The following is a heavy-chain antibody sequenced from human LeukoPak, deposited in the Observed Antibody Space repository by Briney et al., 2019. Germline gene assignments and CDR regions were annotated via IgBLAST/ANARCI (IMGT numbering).Heavy chain of an antibody. D-gene: IGHD2-21*01. V-gene: IGHV1-18*01. CDR3: ARDELCGGNAYRCGVSEY. CDR2: ISGYNENT. Sequence: GASVTVSCKASGYTFSDYGISWVRQAPGQGLEWMGWISGYNENTNYAQKLQDRVTVTTDTSTSKVYMELRSLSSDDTAVYYCARDELCGGNAYRCGVSEYWGQGTLVTVSS. CDR1: GYTFSDYG. J-gene: IGHJ4*02.